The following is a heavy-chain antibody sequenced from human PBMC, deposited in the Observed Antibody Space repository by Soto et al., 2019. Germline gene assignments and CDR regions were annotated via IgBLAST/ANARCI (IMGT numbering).Heavy chain of an antibody. V-gene: IGHV3-30*03. J-gene: IGHJ4*02. CDR1: GFTFRSYA. CDR2: ISYDESDK. Sequence: PGGSLRLSCAASGFTFRSYAMHWVRQAPGKGLEWVAVISYDESDKYYADSLKGRFTISRDNSKNTLYLQMNSLRGEDTAVYYCERDLSVAGPDYWGQGTLVTVSS. CDR3: ERDLSVAGPDY. D-gene: IGHD6-19*01.